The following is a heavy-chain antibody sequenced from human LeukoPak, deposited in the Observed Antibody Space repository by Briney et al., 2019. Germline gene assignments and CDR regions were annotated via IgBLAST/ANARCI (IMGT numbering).Heavy chain of an antibody. J-gene: IGHJ6*03. CDR2: IYPDDSNT. CDR1: GYNFPIYW. V-gene: IGHV5-51*01. Sequence: GGSLKISCQGSGYNFPIYWIGWVRQMPGQGLEWMGIIYPDDSNTIYGPSFQGQVTISADKSINTAYLEWSSLKASDTAIYYYMDVWGKGPRSPSP. CDR3: MDV.